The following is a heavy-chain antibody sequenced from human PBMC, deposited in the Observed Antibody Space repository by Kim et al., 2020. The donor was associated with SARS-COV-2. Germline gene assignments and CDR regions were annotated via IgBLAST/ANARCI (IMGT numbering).Heavy chain of an antibody. J-gene: IGHJ4*02. Sequence: SETLSLTCTVSGGSISSSSYYWGWIRQPPGKGLEWIGSIYYSGSTYYNPSLKSRVTISVDTSKNQFSLNLSSVTAADTAVYYCARRRAGSRNYFDYWGQGTLVTVSS. CDR3: ARRRAGSRNYFDY. CDR1: GGSISSSSYY. CDR2: IYYSGST. V-gene: IGHV4-39*01.